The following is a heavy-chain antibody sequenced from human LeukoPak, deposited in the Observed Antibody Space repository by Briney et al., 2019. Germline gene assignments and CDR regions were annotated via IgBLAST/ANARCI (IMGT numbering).Heavy chain of an antibody. CDR2: ISYDGSNK. V-gene: IGHV3-30*03. CDR3: ARGSYYYYYMDV. CDR1: GFTFSSYG. Sequence: GGSLRLSCAASGFTFSSYGMRWVRQAPGKGLEWVAVISYDGSNKYYAASVKGRFTISRDNSKNTLYLQMNSLRAEDTAVYYCARGSYYYYYMDVWGKGTTVTVSS. J-gene: IGHJ6*03.